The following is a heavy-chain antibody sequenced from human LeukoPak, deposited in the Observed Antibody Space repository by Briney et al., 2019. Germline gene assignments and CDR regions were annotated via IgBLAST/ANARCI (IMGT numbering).Heavy chain of an antibody. CDR1: GYIFAGYY. Sequence: ASVKVSCKSSGYIFAGYYMHWVRQAPGQGLEWMGWINPNSGGTNYAQKFQGRVTMTRDTSISTAYMELSRLRSDDTAVYYCARARYSSGWYYFDYWGQGTLVTVSS. D-gene: IGHD6-19*01. CDR2: INPNSGGT. J-gene: IGHJ4*02. CDR3: ARARYSSGWYYFDY. V-gene: IGHV1-2*02.